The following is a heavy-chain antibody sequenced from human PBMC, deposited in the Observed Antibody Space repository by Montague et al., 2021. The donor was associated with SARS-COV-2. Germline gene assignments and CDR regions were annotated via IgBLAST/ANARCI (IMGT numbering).Heavy chain of an antibody. D-gene: IGHD3-10*01. Sequence: NWSTYYNPSLKSRVTISVDPSKNPFSLKLSSVTAADTAVYYCERHDAKYGSPLYYFDSWCQVTLVTVSS. V-gene: IGHV4-39*01. J-gene: IGHJ4*02. CDR3: ERHDAKYGSPLYYFDS. CDR2: NWST.